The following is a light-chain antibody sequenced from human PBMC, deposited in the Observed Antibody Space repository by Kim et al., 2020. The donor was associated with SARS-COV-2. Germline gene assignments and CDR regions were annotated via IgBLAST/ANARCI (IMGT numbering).Light chain of an antibody. CDR3: GTWDSSLSAVV. V-gene: IGLV1-51*01. CDR2: DNN. Sequence: QSVLTQPPSVSAAPGQKVTISCSGSSSNIGNNYVSWYQQLPGTAPKLHIYDNNKRPSGIPDRFSGSKSGTSATLGITGLQTGDEADYYCGTWDSSLSAVVLGVGTQLTIL. J-gene: IGLJ2*01. CDR1: SSNIGNNY.